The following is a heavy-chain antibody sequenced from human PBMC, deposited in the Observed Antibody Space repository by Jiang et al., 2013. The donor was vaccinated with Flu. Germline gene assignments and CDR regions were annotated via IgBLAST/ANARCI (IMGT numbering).Heavy chain of an antibody. V-gene: IGHV4-39*07. CDR3: ASQHWDHGGGEFIICLT. Sequence: GSGLVKPSETLSLSCTASGGSIISENSYWGWIRQPPGKGLEWIGSIYYSGTTYYNPSLKSRVIISVDTSKKQFSLKLTSVTAADTAVYYCASQHWDHGGGEFIICLTWGQGTLVTVSS. D-gene: IGHD2-21*01. CDR1: GGSIISENSY. J-gene: IGHJ4*02. CDR2: IYYSGTT.